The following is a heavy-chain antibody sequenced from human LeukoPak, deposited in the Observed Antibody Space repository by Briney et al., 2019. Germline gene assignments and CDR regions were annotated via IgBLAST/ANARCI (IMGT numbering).Heavy chain of an antibody. J-gene: IGHJ6*03. Sequence: PSETLSLTCAVYGGSFSGYHWTWLRQSPGKGLEWFGDINPSGSTYYNPSLKSRLTISVDTSKNQFSLKLRSVTAADTAVYYCARGRHDITMIVVVMTSVSYYLDVWGKGTTVTVS. D-gene: IGHD3-22*01. CDR1: GGSFSGYH. CDR2: INPSGST. V-gene: IGHV4-34*01. CDR3: ARGRHDITMIVVVMTSVSYYLDV.